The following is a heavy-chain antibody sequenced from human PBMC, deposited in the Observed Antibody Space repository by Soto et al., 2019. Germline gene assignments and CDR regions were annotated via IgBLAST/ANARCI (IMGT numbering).Heavy chain of an antibody. Sequence: QVQLVQSGAEVKKPGASVKVSCKASGYTFTSYGISWVRQAPGQGLEWMGWISTYNGNTNYAQKLQGRVTMTTDTSXXTDYMELRSLRSDDTAVYYCAKDRGYNWNYGWFDPWGQGTLVTVSS. CDR2: ISTYNGNT. V-gene: IGHV1-18*01. D-gene: IGHD1-7*01. CDR3: AKDRGYNWNYGWFDP. J-gene: IGHJ5*02. CDR1: GYTFTSYG.